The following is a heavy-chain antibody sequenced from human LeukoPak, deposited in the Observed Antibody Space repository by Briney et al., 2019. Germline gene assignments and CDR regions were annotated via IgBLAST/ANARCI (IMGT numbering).Heavy chain of an antibody. V-gene: IGHV4-34*01. CDR3: ARNRLRFLAWLSEGMDV. Sequence: SETLSLTCAVYGGSFSGYYWSWIRHPPGKGLEWIGEINHSGSTNYNPSLKSRVTISVDTSKNQFSLKLSSVTAADTAVYYCARNRLRFLAWLSEGMDVGGQGTTVTVS. CDR1: GGSFSGYY. J-gene: IGHJ6*02. CDR2: INHSGST. D-gene: IGHD3-3*01.